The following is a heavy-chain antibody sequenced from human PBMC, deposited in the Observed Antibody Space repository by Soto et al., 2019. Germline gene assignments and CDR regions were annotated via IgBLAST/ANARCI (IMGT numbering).Heavy chain of an antibody. J-gene: IGHJ5*02. CDR2: ISFDGSNK. V-gene: IGHV3-30*03. Sequence: GGSLRLSCAASGFTFSSFGMHWVRQAPGKGLEWVAVISFDGSNKYYADSVKGRFTISRDNSKNTLYLQMNSLRAEDTAVYYCAEWLVLDAWGQGTLVTVSS. D-gene: IGHD6-19*01. CDR3: AEWLVLDA. CDR1: GFTFSSFG.